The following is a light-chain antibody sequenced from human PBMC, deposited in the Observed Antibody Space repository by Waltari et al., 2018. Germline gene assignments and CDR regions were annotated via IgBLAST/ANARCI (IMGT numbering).Light chain of an antibody. J-gene: IGKJ2*01. CDR3: QQYYSTPYT. CDR2: WAS. CDR1: QSLLYDSNNKNY. Sequence: IVMTQSPDSLAVSLGERATINCKSSQSLLYDSNNKNYLAWFQQKPGQPPKLLIYWASTRESGVPDRFSGSASGTDFTLTISSLQAEDVAVYYCQQYYSTPYTFGQGTKVEIK. V-gene: IGKV4-1*01.